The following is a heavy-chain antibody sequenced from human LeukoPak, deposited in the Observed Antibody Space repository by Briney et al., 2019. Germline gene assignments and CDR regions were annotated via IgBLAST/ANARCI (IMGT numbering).Heavy chain of an antibody. CDR3: ASDIAASGSFDY. CDR2: IDPYSGDT. J-gene: IGHJ4*02. Sequence: ASVKVSCKASGYTFTDYYIHWVRQAPGQGLVWMGWIDPYSGDTKYAQKIKGRVTMTRDSTISTVYMDLSRLTSDDTAVYFCASDIAASGSFDYWGLGTLVTVSS. V-gene: IGHV1-2*02. CDR1: GYTFTDYY. D-gene: IGHD6-13*01.